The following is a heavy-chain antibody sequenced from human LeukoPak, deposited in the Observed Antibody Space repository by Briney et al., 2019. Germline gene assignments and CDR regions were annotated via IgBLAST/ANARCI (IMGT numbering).Heavy chain of an antibody. CDR1: GFTFSNYG. J-gene: IGHJ1*01. D-gene: IGHD6-13*01. CDR3: ARDKAELAPGSPAYFQC. CDR2: IWYDGGNK. Sequence: PGGSLRLSCAVSGFTFSNYGLHWVRQAPGKGLEWVAVIWYDGGNKYYADSVKGRFTISRDNSKNTLYLQMNSLRAEDTAVYYCARDKAELAPGSPAYFQCWGQGTLVTVSS. V-gene: IGHV3-33*01.